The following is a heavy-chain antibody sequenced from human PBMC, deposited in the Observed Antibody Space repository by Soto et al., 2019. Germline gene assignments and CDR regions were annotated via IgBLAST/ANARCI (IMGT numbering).Heavy chain of an antibody. D-gene: IGHD3-22*01. Sequence: ASVKVSCKASGYTFTSYYMHWVRQAPGQGLEWMGIINPSGGSTSYAQKFQGRVTMTRDTSTSTAYMELSSLRSEDTAVYYCARAVPYYDSSGYPGHWFDPWGQGTLVTVSS. J-gene: IGHJ5*02. CDR1: GYTFTSYY. V-gene: IGHV1-46*01. CDR2: INPSGGST. CDR3: ARAVPYYDSSGYPGHWFDP.